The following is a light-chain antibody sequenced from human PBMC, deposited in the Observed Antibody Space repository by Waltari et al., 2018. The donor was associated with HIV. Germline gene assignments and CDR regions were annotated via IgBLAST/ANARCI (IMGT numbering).Light chain of an antibody. V-gene: IGKV3-20*01. J-gene: IGKJ1*01. CDR2: DAS. Sequence: EIVLTQSPGTLSLSPGERATLSCRASQSVSSNYLAWYQQKPGQTPRLLIYDASSRATGFPDRFSGSGSGTDFTLTISRLEPEDFAVYYCQQYGSSLWTFGQGTKVEIK. CDR1: QSVSSNY. CDR3: QQYGSSLWT.